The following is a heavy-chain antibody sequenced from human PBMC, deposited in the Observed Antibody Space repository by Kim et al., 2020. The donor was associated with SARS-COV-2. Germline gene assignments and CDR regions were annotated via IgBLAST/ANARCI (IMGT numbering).Heavy chain of an antibody. V-gene: IGHV4-59*13. CDR2: IYYSGST. CDR1: GGSISSYY. D-gene: IGHD3-10*01. CDR3: ARGGPLPSITMVRGVIMDNWFDP. J-gene: IGHJ5*02. Sequence: SETLSLTCTVSGGSISSYYWSWIRQPPGKGLEWIGYIYYSGSTNYNPSLKSRVTISVDTSKNQFSLKLSSVTAADTAVYYCARGGPLPSITMVRGVIMDNWFDPWGQGTLVTVSS.